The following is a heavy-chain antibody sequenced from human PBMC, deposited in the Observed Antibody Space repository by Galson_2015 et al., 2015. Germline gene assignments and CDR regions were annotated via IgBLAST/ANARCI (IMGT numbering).Heavy chain of an antibody. D-gene: IGHD3-3*01. J-gene: IGHJ4*02. CDR3: ARDPPIFGVVQDEGAGARD. Sequence: SLRLSCAASGFTFSSYSMNWVRQAPGKGLEWVSSISSSSSYIYYADSVKGRFTISRDNAKNSLYLQMNSLRAEDTAVYYCARDPPIFGVVQDEGAGARDWGQGTLVTVSS. CDR1: GFTFSSYS. CDR2: ISSSSSYI. V-gene: IGHV3-21*01.